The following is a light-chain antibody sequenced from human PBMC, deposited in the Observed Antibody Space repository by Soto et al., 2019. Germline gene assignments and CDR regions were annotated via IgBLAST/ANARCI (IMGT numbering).Light chain of an antibody. CDR1: QSVSRY. CDR2: DAS. Sequence: EIVLTQSPATLSLSPGERATLSCRASQSVSRYLAWYQQKPGQAPRLLIYDASNRATGIPARFSGSGSGTDFALTISSIEPEAFAVSYCQQRSNKPPLTFGGGTKVEIK. V-gene: IGKV3-11*01. J-gene: IGKJ4*01. CDR3: QQRSNKPPLT.